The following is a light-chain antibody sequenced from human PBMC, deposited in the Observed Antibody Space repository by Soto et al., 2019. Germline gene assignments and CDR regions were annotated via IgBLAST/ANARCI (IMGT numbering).Light chain of an antibody. Sequence: EVVMTQSPATLSVSPGESATLSCRASQSVSSNLAWYQQNPGQAARLLIYGASSRATGIPARFSGSGSGTEFTLTISSLQSEDFAVYYCQQYNNWPRTFGRGTRVEI. V-gene: IGKV3-15*01. J-gene: IGKJ1*01. CDR1: QSVSSN. CDR3: QQYNNWPRT. CDR2: GAS.